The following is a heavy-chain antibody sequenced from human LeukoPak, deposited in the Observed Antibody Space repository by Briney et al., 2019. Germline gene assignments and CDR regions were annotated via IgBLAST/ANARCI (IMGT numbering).Heavy chain of an antibody. CDR3: ARTLAFGGVHAP. D-gene: IGHD3-16*01. J-gene: IGHJ5*02. CDR1: GASINTHY. Sequence: SETLSLTCTVSGASINTHYWSWIRQPPGKGLEWIGYIYYSGGTNYNPSLKSRVTISVDTSKNQFSLRLSSVTAADTAVYYCARTLAFGGVHAPWGQGTLVTVSS. CDR2: IYYSGGT. V-gene: IGHV4-59*11.